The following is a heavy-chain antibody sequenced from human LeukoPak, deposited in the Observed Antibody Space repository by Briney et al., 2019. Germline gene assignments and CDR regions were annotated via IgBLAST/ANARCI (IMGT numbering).Heavy chain of an antibody. J-gene: IGHJ4*02. V-gene: IGHV3-7*01. D-gene: IGHD3/OR15-3a*01. CDR1: GFTFSSYW. CDR2: INQDGIDT. CDR3: AGGYDYWSGYYHDY. Sequence: GGSLRLSCASSGFTFSSYWMSWVRRTPGKGLEWVSNINQDGIDTYYADSVKGRFSISRDNAKNTLYLQMYSLRAEDTAVYYCAGGYDYWSGYYHDYWGQGTLVTVSS.